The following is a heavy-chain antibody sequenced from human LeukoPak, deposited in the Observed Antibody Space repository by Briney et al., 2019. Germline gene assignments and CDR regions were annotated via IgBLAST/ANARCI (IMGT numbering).Heavy chain of an antibody. J-gene: IGHJ6*03. Sequence: SETLSLTCTVSSYSISSAYYWGWIRQPPGKGRGWIGTIYHSGSTYNNPSLKSRVTISVDTSRNQFSLKLSSVTAADTAVYYCARVSLGYYYCNMDVWGKGTTVTVSS. CDR3: ARVSLGYYYCNMDV. CDR1: SYSISSAYY. V-gene: IGHV4-38-2*02. D-gene: IGHD3-3*02. CDR2: IYHSGST.